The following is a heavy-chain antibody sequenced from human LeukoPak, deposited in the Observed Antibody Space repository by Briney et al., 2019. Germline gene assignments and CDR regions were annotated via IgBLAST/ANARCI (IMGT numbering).Heavy chain of an antibody. CDR1: GASFSGYY. CDR2: INDGGTT. J-gene: IGHJ5*02. Sequence: SETLSLTCAVYGASFSGYYWSWIRQPPGKGLECIGEINDGGTTNYNPSLKSRVSISIDRSKNHFYLILTSVTAADTATYYCARSFYSNYDKWFDPWGQGTLGTVSS. V-gene: IGHV4-34*01. CDR3: ARSFYSNYDKWFDP. D-gene: IGHD4-11*01.